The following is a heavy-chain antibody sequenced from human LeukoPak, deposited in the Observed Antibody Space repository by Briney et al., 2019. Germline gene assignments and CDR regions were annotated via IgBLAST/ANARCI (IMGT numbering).Heavy chain of an antibody. CDR3: ARKKGGSHYDY. Sequence: GASVKVSCKASGYTFTGYYMHWVRQAPGQGLVWMGWINPNSGGTNYAQKFQGRVTMTRDTSISTAYMELSRLRSDDTAVYYRARKKGGSHYDYWGQGTLVTVSS. CDR1: GYTFTGYY. D-gene: IGHD1-26*01. V-gene: IGHV1-2*02. J-gene: IGHJ4*02. CDR2: INPNSGGT.